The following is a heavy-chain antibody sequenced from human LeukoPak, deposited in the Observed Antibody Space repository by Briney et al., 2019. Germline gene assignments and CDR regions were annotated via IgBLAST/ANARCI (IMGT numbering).Heavy chain of an antibody. CDR3: ARDGVRMVYATNWFDP. CDR2: IWYDGSNK. Sequence: GGSLRLSCAASGFTFSSYGMHWVRQAPGKGLEWVAVIWYDGSNKYYADSVKGRFTISRDNSKNTLYLQMNSLRAEDTAVYYCARDGVRMVYATNWFDPWGQGTLVTVSS. J-gene: IGHJ5*02. D-gene: IGHD2-8*01. CDR1: GFTFSSYG. V-gene: IGHV3-33*01.